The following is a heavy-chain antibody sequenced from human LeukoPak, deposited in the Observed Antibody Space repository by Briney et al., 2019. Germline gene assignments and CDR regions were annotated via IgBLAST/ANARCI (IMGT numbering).Heavy chain of an antibody. CDR2: IYPGDSDT. V-gene: IGHV5-51*01. CDR3: ARGRRFGELSHPTYYFDY. J-gene: IGHJ4*02. CDR1: GYSFTSYW. D-gene: IGHD3-10*01. Sequence: GESLKVSCKGSGYSFTSYWIGWVRQMPGKGLEWMGIIYPGDSDTRYSPSFQGQVTISADKSISTAYLQWSSLKASDTAVYYCARGRRFGELSHPTYYFDYWGQGTQVTVSS.